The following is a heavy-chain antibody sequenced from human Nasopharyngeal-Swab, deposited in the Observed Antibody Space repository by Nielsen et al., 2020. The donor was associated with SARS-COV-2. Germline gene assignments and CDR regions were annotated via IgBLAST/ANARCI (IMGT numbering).Heavy chain of an antibody. CDR2: IYYSGTT. J-gene: IGHJ4*02. D-gene: IGHD2/OR15-2a*01. CDR1: GGSISSNNHY. CDR3: TFYGRF. Sequence: GSLRLSCTVSGGSISSNNHYWVWIRQPPGKGLEWIGMIYYSGTTNYNPSLRSRIIMSIDTSKNQFSLHLTSVTAADTAVYFCTFYGRFWGQGTLVTVSS. V-gene: IGHV4-39*07.